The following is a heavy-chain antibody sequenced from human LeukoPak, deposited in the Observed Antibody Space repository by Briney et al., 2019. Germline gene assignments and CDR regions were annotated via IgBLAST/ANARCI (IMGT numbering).Heavy chain of an antibody. V-gene: IGHV3-23*01. Sequence: GGSLRLSCAASGFXFSSYAMSWVRQAPGKGLEWVSSISASGGSTYYADSVKGRFTISRDNSKNTLYLQMNSLRVEDTAVYYCARPVPGDALNIWGQGTMVIVSS. CDR3: ARPVPGDALNI. J-gene: IGHJ3*02. CDR2: ISASGGST. CDR1: GFXFSSYA. D-gene: IGHD1-14*01.